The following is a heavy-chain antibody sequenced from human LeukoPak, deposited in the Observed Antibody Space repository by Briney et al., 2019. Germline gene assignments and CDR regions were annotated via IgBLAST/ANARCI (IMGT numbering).Heavy chain of an antibody. V-gene: IGHV4-59*01. CDR3: ARARYVNSFYAFDI. J-gene: IGHJ3*02. CDR2: LSKSGNT. CDR1: GGSISSYY. D-gene: IGHD3-9*01. Sequence: SETLSLTCTVSGGSISSYYWSWIRLPPGRGLEWIGYLSKSGNTNYSPSLKSRVAIFGDTSKNQFFLKLSSVTAADTAVYYCARARYVNSFYAFDIWGQGTLVTVSS.